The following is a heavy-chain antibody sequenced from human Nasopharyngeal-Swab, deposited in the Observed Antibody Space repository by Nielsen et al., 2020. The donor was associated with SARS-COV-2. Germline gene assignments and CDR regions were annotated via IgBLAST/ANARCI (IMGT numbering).Heavy chain of an antibody. V-gene: IGHV3-53*01. J-gene: IGHJ4*02. CDR2: MYAGGDI. Sequence: GESLKISCAASGFDVSGNYMSWSRQAPGKGLEWVSVMYAGGDIYYADSVKGRFTISRDSSKNTLYLQMNSLRVEDTALYYCARDRRDVDNQWGQGTLVTVSS. CDR1: GFDVSGNY. D-gene: IGHD5-24*01. CDR3: ARDRRDVDNQ.